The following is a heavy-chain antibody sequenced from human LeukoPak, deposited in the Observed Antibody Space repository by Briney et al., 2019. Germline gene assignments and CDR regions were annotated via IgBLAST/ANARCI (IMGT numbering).Heavy chain of an antibody. CDR3: TRHTECNSD. CDR1: GFTFSDST. D-gene: IGHD2/OR15-2a*01. Sequence: GGSLRLSCAASGFTFSDSTMHWVRQASGKGLEWVGRIRTKPNTYATAYAASVKGRFTISRDDSKNTAYLQMNSLKTDDTAVYYCTRHTECNSDWGQGTLVTVSS. V-gene: IGHV3-73*01. CDR2: IRTKPNTYAT. J-gene: IGHJ4*02.